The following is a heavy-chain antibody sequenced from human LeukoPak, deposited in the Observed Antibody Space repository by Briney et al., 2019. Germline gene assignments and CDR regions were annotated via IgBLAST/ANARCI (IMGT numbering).Heavy chain of an antibody. Sequence: PSETLSLTCAVYGGSFSGYYWSWLRRPPGKGLEWIGEINHSGSTNYNPSLKSRVTISVDTSKNQFSLKLSSVTAADTAVYYCARGGRVWWPPGPFDYWGQGTLVTVSS. CDR1: GGSFSGYY. J-gene: IGHJ4*02. CDR3: ARGGRVWWPPGPFDY. CDR2: INHSGST. V-gene: IGHV4-34*01. D-gene: IGHD1-26*01.